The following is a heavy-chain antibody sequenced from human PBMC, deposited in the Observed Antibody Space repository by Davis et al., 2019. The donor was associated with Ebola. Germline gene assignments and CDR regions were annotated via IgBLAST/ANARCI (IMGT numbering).Heavy chain of an antibody. CDR2: ISAYNGNT. V-gene: IGHV1-18*01. CDR3: ARQVYDFWSGYSNWFDP. CDR1: GYTFTSYG. D-gene: IGHD3-3*01. J-gene: IGHJ5*02. Sequence: ASVQVSCKASGYTFTSYGISWVRQAPGQGLEWMGWISAYNGNTNYAQKLQGRVTMTTDTSTSTAYMELRSLRSDDTAVYYCARQVYDFWSGYSNWFDPWGQGTLVTVSS.